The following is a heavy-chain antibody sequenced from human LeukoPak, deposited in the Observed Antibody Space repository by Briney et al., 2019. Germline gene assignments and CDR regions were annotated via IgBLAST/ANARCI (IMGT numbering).Heavy chain of an antibody. CDR1: GYTFTGYY. CDR2: INPNSGGT. D-gene: IGHD1-26*01. V-gene: IGHV1-2*06. CDR3: ARGYSGSYYPDYGMDV. Sequence: EASVMASCKASGYTFTGYYMHWVRQAPGQGLEWMGRINPNSGGTNYAQKFQGRVTMTRDTSISTAYMELSRLKSDDTAVYYCARGYSGSYYPDYGMDVWGQGTTVTVSS. J-gene: IGHJ6*02.